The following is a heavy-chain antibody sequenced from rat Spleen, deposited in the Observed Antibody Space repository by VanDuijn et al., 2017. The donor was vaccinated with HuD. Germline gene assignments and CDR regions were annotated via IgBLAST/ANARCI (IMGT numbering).Heavy chain of an antibody. CDR3: ATNYGYFDY. CDR2: IIYDGSRT. D-gene: IGHD1-11*01. V-gene: IGHV5S10*01. J-gene: IGHJ2*01. Sequence: WVATIIYDGSRTYYRDSVKGRFTISRDNAKSTLYLQMDSLRSEDTATYYCATNYGYFDYWGQGVMVTVSS.